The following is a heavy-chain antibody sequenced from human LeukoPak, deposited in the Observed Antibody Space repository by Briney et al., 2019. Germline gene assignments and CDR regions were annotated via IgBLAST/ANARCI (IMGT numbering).Heavy chain of an antibody. CDR2: ISSSSYI. CDR1: GFTFSSYS. CDR3: ARVVPAAIGAFDI. Sequence: PGGSLRLSCAASGFTFSSYSMNWVRQAPGKGLEWVSSISSSSYIYYADSVKGRFTISRDNAKNSLYLQMNSLRAEDTAVYYCARVVPAAIGAFDIWGQGTMVTVSS. J-gene: IGHJ3*02. V-gene: IGHV3-21*01. D-gene: IGHD2-2*02.